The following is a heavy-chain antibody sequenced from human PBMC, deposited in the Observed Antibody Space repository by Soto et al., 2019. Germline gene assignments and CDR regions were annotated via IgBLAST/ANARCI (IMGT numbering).Heavy chain of an antibody. Sequence: EVQLLESGGALVQPGGSLRLSCAASGFTLSSYAMNWVRQAPGKGLEWVSCIHGSGSSTFYTDSVKGRFTISRDNSKNTVHLEMNSRRAEDTAVYSCAKGNADGCYSAIDHWGQGTLVTVSS. D-gene: IGHD2-21*02. CDR1: GFTLSSYA. CDR3: AKGNADGCYSAIDH. J-gene: IGHJ4*02. V-gene: IGHV3-23*01. CDR2: IHGSGSST.